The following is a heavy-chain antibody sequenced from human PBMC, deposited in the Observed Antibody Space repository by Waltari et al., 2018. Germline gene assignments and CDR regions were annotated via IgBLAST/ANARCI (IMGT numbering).Heavy chain of an antibody. CDR2: ISGSGGST. CDR1: GFTFCSSR. CDR3: AKDGQQLFNYYFDY. Sequence: EVRLEESGGGLAQPGGSMRLPCAASGFTFCSSRTHWVRQVPGKGREWVSAISGSGGSTYYADSVKGRFTISRDNSKNTLYLQMNSLRAEDTAVYYCAKDGQQLFNYYFDYWGQGTLVTVSS. D-gene: IGHD6-13*01. V-gene: IGHV3-23*04. J-gene: IGHJ4*02.